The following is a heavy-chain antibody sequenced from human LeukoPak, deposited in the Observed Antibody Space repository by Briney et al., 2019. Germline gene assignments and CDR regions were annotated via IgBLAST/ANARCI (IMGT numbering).Heavy chain of an antibody. CDR2: IYYSGST. J-gene: IGHJ5*02. Sequence: SETLSLTCTVSGGSISSGGYYWSWLRQHPGKGLEWIGYIYYSGSTYYNPSLKSRVTISVDTSKNQFSLKLSSVTAADTAVYYCASPQYYDFWSGYGWFDPWGQGTLVTVSS. CDR3: ASPQYYDFWSGYGWFDP. D-gene: IGHD3-3*01. CDR1: GGSISSGGYY. V-gene: IGHV4-31*03.